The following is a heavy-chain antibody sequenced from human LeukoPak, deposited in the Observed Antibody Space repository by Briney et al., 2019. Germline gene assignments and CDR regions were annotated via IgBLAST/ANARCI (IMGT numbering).Heavy chain of an antibody. D-gene: IGHD3-10*01. CDR2: IYPGDSDT. V-gene: IGHV5-51*01. CDR3: ARQDYVLLWFGEPQGDAFDI. Sequence: GESLKISCKGSGYSFTSYWIGWVRQMPGKGLEWMGIIYPGDSDTRYSPSFQGQVTISADKSISTAYLQWSSLKASDTAMYYCARQDYVLLWFGEPQGDAFDIWGQGTMVTVSS. CDR1: GYSFTSYW. J-gene: IGHJ3*02.